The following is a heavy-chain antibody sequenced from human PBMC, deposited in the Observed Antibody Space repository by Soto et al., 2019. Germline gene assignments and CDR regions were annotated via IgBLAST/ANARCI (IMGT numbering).Heavy chain of an antibody. V-gene: IGHV1-2*02. CDR2: INPNSGGT. CDR3: GRGGGGVRGVPDFGV. J-gene: IGHJ4*02. Sequence: QVQLVQSGAEVKKPGASVKVSCKASGYTFTGYYMHWVRQAPGQGLEWMGWINPNSGGTNYAQKFKGRVTMTRDTSISTAYRGRSRLRSDDTAVYYWGRGGGGVRGVPDFGVWGQGTLVTVSS. CDR1: GYTFTGYY. D-gene: IGHD3-10*01.